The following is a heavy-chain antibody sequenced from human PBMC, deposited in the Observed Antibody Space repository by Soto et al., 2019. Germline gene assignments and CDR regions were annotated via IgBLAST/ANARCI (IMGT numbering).Heavy chain of an antibody. CDR1: GGSFSGYY. CDR3: ARENPGFIDY. Sequence: SETLSLTCAVYGGSFSGYYWSWIRQPPGKGLEWIGEINHSGSTNYNPSLKSRVTISVDTSKNQFSLKLSSVTAADTAVYYCARENPGFIDYWGQGTLVTVSS. V-gene: IGHV4-34*01. J-gene: IGHJ4*02. D-gene: IGHD6-25*01. CDR2: INHSGST.